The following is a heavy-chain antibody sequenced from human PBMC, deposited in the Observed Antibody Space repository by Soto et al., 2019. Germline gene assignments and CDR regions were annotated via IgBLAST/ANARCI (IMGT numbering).Heavy chain of an antibody. CDR1: GGSFNNYY. CDR3: ARGDFCSGCYCYSTKDF. V-gene: IGHV4-34*01. J-gene: IGHJ4*02. Sequence: QVQLQQWGAGLLKPSETLSLTCAVYGGSFNNYYWSWIRQPPGKGLEWIGEINHSGSTNYSPSLKSRVTMPVDTSKSQFSLKLSSVPAAHTAVYYCARGDFCSGCYCYSTKDFWGQGTLVTVSS. D-gene: IGHD2-15*01. CDR2: INHSGST.